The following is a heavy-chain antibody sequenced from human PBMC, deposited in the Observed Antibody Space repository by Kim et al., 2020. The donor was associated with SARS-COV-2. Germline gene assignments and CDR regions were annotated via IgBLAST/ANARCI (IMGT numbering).Heavy chain of an antibody. CDR3: ARSGHYLITMVRGLGAFDI. CDR1: GGSFSGYY. Sequence: SETLSLTCAVYGGSFSGYYWSWIRQPPGKGLEWIGEINHSGSTNYNPSLKSRVTISVDTSKNQFSLKLSSVTAADTAVYYCARSGHYLITMVRGLGAFDIWGQGTMVPVSS. CDR2: INHSGST. J-gene: IGHJ3*02. V-gene: IGHV4-34*01. D-gene: IGHD3-10*01.